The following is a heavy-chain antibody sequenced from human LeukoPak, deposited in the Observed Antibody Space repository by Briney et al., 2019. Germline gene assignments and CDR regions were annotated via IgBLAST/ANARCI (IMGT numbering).Heavy chain of an antibody. CDR1: GGSITTSSYY. Sequence: PSETLSLTCTVSGGSITTSSYYWGWIRQPPWKGLEWIGIIYYSGSTYYNPSLKGRVTISVDTSKNQFSLKLSSVTAADTAVYYCARAFRARYFDLWGRGTLVTVSS. CDR2: IYYSGST. J-gene: IGHJ2*01. D-gene: IGHD2/OR15-2a*01. V-gene: IGHV4-39*01. CDR3: ARAFRARYFDL.